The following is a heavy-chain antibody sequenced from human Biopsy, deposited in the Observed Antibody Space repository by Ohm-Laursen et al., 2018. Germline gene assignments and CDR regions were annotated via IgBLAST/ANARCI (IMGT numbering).Heavy chain of an antibody. D-gene: IGHD5-12*01. V-gene: IGHV4-31*03. CDR2: IYHTGST. Sequence: TLSLTCTVSGDSISSGGNYWSWIRQFPGKGLEWIAYIYHTGSTYYNPSLKSRLSIAIDTSKNQFSVSLRSVTAAGTAVYYCARADMVTTIVDYWGQGTLVTVSS. CDR1: GDSISSGGNY. J-gene: IGHJ4*02. CDR3: ARADMVTTIVDY.